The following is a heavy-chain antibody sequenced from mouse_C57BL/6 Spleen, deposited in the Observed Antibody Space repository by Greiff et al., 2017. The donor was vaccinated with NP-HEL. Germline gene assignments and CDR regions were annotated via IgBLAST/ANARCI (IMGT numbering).Heavy chain of an antibody. CDR3: ARTEDGPDY. J-gene: IGHJ2*01. V-gene: IGHV1-26*01. CDR2: INPNNGGT. CDR1: GYTFTDYY. Sequence: EVQLQQSGPELVKPWASVKISCKASGYTFTDYYMNWVKQSHGKSLEWIGDINPNNGGTSYNQKFKGKATLTVDKSSSTAYMELRSLTSEDSAVYYCARTEDGPDYWGQGTTLTVSS.